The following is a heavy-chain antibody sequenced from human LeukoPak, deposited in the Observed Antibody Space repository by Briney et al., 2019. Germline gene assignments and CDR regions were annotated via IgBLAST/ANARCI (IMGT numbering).Heavy chain of an antibody. D-gene: IGHD5-18*01. CDR3: ARRYFTAMADYGMDV. V-gene: IGHV5-51*01. Sequence: GEPLKISGQGSGYSSTSYWSGWVGKIPGKGLEWMGIIYPGDSDTRYSPSFQAQVTISADKSISTAYLQWSSLKASDTAMYYCARRYFTAMADYGMDVWGQGTTVTVSS. J-gene: IGHJ6*02. CDR1: GYSSTSYW. CDR2: IYPGDSDT.